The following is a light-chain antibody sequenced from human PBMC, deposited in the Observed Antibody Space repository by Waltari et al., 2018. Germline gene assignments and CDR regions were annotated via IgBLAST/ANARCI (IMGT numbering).Light chain of an antibody. J-gene: IGKJ1*01. V-gene: IGKV3-20*01. Sequence: EIVLTQSPGTLSLSPGERATLSCRASQSVNSDNLAWYQQRPGQAPRLLIYEVYRRASGIPDMFSGSGSGTHFTLTIFSLEPEDFAVYYCQDYGSSRTFGQGTKVEFK. CDR1: QSVNSDN. CDR3: QDYGSSRT. CDR2: EVY.